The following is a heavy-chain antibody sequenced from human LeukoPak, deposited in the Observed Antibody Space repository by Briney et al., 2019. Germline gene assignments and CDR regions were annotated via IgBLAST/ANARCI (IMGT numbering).Heavy chain of an antibody. CDR3: ATNGFSGSYLATFDI. V-gene: IGHV4-59*01. J-gene: IGHJ3*02. CDR2: IYYSGST. D-gene: IGHD1-26*01. CDR1: GGSISSYY. Sequence: SETLSLTCTVSGGSISSYYWSWIRQPPGKGLEWIGYIYYSGSTNYNPSLKSRVTISVDTSKNQFSLKLSSVTAADTAVYYCATNGFSGSYLATFDIWGQGTMVTVSS.